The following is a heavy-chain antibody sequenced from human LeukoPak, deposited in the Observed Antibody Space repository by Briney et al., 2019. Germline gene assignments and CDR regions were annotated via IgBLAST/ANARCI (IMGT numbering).Heavy chain of an antibody. V-gene: IGHV3-48*01. D-gene: IGHD3-3*01. CDR3: ARPPGGYDFWSGYFSDY. CDR2: ISSSSSTI. Sequence: GGSLRLSCAASGFTFSSYSMNWVRQAPGKGLEWVSYISSSSSTIYYADSVKGRFTISRDNSKNTLYLQMNSLRAEDTAVYYCARPPGGYDFWSGYFSDYWGQGTLVTVSS. J-gene: IGHJ4*02. CDR1: GFTFSSYS.